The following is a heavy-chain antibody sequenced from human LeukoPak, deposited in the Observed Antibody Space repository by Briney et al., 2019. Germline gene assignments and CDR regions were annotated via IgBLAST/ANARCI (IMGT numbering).Heavy chain of an antibody. D-gene: IGHD6-13*01. V-gene: IGHV1-2*02. J-gene: IGHJ4*02. CDR2: TNPNSGGT. Sequence: ASVKVSCKASGYTFTGYYMHWVRQAPGQGLEWMGWTNPNSGGTNYAQKFQGRVTMTRDTSISTAYMELSRLRSDDTAVYYCARASISAAGPGLIDYWGQGTLVTVSS. CDR1: GYTFTGYY. CDR3: ARASISAAGPGLIDY.